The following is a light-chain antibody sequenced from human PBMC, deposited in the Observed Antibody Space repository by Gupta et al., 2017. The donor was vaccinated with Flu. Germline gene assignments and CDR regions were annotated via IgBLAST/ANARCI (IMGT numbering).Light chain of an antibody. CDR1: SSDIGSNT. CDR2: SNS. V-gene: IGLV1-44*01. Sequence: QSVLTQPPSASGTPGQTVTISCSVSSSDIGSNTVTWYQQLPGAAPKLLMYSNSQRPSGVPDRFSGSKSDTSASLAISGLQSEDEADYFCATWDDSLNGWVFGGGTKLTVL. CDR3: ATWDDSLNGWV. J-gene: IGLJ3*02.